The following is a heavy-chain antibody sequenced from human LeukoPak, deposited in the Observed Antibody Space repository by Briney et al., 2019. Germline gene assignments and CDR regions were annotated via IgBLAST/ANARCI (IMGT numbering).Heavy chain of an antibody. CDR2: ITSSSYI. Sequence: PGGSLGLSCAASGFAFSTYSMNWVRQAPGKGLEWVSSITSSSYISSADSVKGRFTISRDNSKNSVYLQMNSLRVEDTAVYYCARGLYCNSISCYSGDYWGQGTLVTVSS. CDR1: GFAFSTYS. V-gene: IGHV3-21*01. CDR3: ARGLYCNSISCYSGDY. D-gene: IGHD2-2*01. J-gene: IGHJ4*02.